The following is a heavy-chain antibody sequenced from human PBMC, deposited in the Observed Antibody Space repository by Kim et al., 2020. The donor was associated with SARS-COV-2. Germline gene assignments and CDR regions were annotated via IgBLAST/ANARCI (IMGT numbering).Heavy chain of an antibody. CDR3: ARDSLQWGLYDSSGYYYFQH. J-gene: IGHJ1*01. CDR2: ISYDGSNK. V-gene: IGHV3-30*04. D-gene: IGHD3-22*01. CDR1: GFTFSSYA. Sequence: GGSLRLSCAASGFTFSSYAMHWVRQAPGKGLEWVAVISYDGSNKYYADSVKGRFTISRDNSKNTLYLQMNSLRAEDTAVYYCARDSLQWGLYDSSGYYYFQHCGQGTLVTVSS.